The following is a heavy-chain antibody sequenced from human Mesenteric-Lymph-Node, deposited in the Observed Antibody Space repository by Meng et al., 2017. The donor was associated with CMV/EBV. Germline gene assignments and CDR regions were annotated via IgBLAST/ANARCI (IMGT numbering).Heavy chain of an antibody. Sequence: ASVKVSCKASGYTFTGYYIHWVRQAPGQGLEWMGWINPNSGGTNYAQKFQGRVTMTRDTSISTAYMELSRLRSDDTAVYYCARGWLDYYYYGMDVWGQGTTVTVSS. J-gene: IGHJ6*02. CDR2: INPNSGGT. D-gene: IGHD6-19*01. CDR1: GYTFTGYY. V-gene: IGHV1-2*02. CDR3: ARGWLDYYYYGMDV.